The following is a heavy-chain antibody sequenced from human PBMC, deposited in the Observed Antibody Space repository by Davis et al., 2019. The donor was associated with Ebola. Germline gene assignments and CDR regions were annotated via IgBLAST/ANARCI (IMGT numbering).Heavy chain of an antibody. CDR1: GFTFSSYA. J-gene: IGHJ5*02. CDR3: ARGRIAARPVSEWFDP. D-gene: IGHD6-6*01. CDR2: INHSGST. V-gene: IGHV4-34*01. Sequence: MPGGSLRLSCAASGFTFSSYAMSWVRQPPGKGLEWIGEINHSGSTNYNPSLKSRVTISVDTSKNQFSLKLSSVTAADTAVYYCARGRIAARPVSEWFDPWGQGTLVTVSS.